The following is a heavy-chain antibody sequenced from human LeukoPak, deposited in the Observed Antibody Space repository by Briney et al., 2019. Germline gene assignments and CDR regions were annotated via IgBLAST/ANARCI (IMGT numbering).Heavy chain of an antibody. D-gene: IGHD4-17*01. CDR3: AKDGIGYGDYDFDY. V-gene: IGHV3-23*01. Sequence: GGSLRLSCAASGFTFSSYAMSWVRQAPGKGLECVSTLSGIGNITYYADSVKGRFTISRDNSRNTLYLQMNSLRAEDTAIYYCAKDGIGYGDYDFDYWGQGTLVTVSS. CDR2: LSGIGNIT. CDR1: GFTFSSYA. J-gene: IGHJ4*02.